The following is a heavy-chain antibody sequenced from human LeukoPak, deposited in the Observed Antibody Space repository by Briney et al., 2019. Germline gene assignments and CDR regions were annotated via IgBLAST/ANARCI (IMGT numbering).Heavy chain of an antibody. V-gene: IGHV4-59*01. CDR2: IYYSGTT. Sequence: SETLSLTCTVSVGSISSYWSWIRQPPGKGLEWIGYIYYSGTTNYNPSLRSRVTISVDTSKNQFSLKLRSVTAEDTAVYYCARGAGDRYWGQGTLVTVSS. D-gene: IGHD7-27*01. J-gene: IGHJ4*02. CDR3: ARGAGDRY. CDR1: VGSISSY.